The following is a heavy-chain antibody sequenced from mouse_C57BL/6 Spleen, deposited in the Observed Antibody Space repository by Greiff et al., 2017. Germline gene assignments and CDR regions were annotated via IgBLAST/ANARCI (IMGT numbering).Heavy chain of an antibody. V-gene: IGHV1-9*01. Sequence: VQLQQSGAELMKPGASVKLSCTATGYTFTGYWIEWVKQRPGHGLEWIGEILPGSGSTNYNEKLKGKATFTADTSSNTASMQLSSLTTEDSAIYYCAIPPYYGSSPYAMDYWGQGTSVTVSS. CDR3: AIPPYYGSSPYAMDY. J-gene: IGHJ4*01. CDR2: ILPGSGST. D-gene: IGHD1-1*01. CDR1: GYTFTGYW.